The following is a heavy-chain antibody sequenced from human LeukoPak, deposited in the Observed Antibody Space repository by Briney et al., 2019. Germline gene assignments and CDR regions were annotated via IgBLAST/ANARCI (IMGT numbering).Heavy chain of an antibody. Sequence: GGSLRLSCAASGFTFNTYAMSWVRQAPGKGLEWVANIKQDGSEKYYVDSVKGRFTISRDNAKNSLYLQMNSLRAEDTAVYYCARDQRYCSSSSCPWEPFDYWGQGTLVTVSS. CDR2: IKQDGSEK. J-gene: IGHJ4*02. CDR3: ARDQRYCSSSSCPWEPFDY. V-gene: IGHV3-7*05. D-gene: IGHD2-2*01. CDR1: GFTFNTYA.